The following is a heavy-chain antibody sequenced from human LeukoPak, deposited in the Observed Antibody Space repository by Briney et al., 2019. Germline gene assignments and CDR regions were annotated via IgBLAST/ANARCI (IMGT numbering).Heavy chain of an antibody. Sequence: GGSLRLSCAASGCTFSSYSMNWVRQAPGKGLEWVSSISSSSSYIYYADSVKGRFTISRDNAKNSLYLQMNSLRAEDTAVYYCARESLRFLEWLHYWGQGTLVTVSS. CDR2: ISSSSSYI. D-gene: IGHD3-3*01. V-gene: IGHV3-21*01. CDR3: ARESLRFLEWLHY. CDR1: GCTFSSYS. J-gene: IGHJ4*02.